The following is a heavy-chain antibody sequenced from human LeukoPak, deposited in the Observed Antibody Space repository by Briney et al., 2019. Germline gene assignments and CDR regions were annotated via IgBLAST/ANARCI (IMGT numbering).Heavy chain of an antibody. Sequence: TTGGSLRLSCAASGLTLSNAWMTWVRQAPGKGLEWVGHIKTKTDSGTTDYAAYAAPVKGRFSISRDDSKNTLYLQMNSLKTEDTAVYYCTRRQDYGDYLNWFDPWGQGTLVTVSS. CDR1: GLTLSNAW. D-gene: IGHD4-17*01. V-gene: IGHV3-15*01. CDR2: IKTKTDSGTT. CDR3: TRRQDYGDYLNWFDP. J-gene: IGHJ5*02.